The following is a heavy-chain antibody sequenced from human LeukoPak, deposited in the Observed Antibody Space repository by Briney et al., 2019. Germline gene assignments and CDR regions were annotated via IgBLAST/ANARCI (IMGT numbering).Heavy chain of an antibody. CDR2: FFLKGST. J-gene: IGHJ4*02. V-gene: IGHV4-38-2*02. CDR3: ERVARCTSCFDIDY. D-gene: IGHD2-2*01. Sequence: SETLSLTCTVSGYSITSAYYWGWIRQPPGKGLEWIGSFFLKGSTYYNPSLKSRVTISVDTSKNQFSLTLSSVTAADTDVYYCERVARCTSCFDIDYWGQGTMVTVSS. CDR1: GYSITSAYY.